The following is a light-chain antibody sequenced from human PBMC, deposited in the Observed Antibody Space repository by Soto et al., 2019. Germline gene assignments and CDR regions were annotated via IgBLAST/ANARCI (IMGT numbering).Light chain of an antibody. CDR1: QSVLYSSNNKNC. J-gene: IGKJ1*01. CDR3: QQYYVTPWT. Sequence: DIVMTQSPDSLGVSLGERATINCKSSQSVLYSSNNKNCLAWYQQKPGQPPKLLIYWASTRKSGVPDRFSGSGSGTDVTLTISSLQAEDVAVYYCQQYYVTPWTFGQGTKVDIK. V-gene: IGKV4-1*01. CDR2: WAS.